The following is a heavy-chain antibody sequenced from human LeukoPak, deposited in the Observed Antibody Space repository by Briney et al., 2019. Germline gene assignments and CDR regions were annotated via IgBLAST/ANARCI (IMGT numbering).Heavy chain of an antibody. D-gene: IGHD3-10*01. CDR3: ARGGYYYGSGSYYSDY. V-gene: IGHV3-30*04. J-gene: IGHJ4*02. Sequence: GGSLRLSCAASGFTFSSYAMHWVRQAPGKGLEWVAVISYDGSNKYYADSVKGRFTISRDNSKNTLYLQMNSLRAEDTAVYYCARGGYYYGSGSYYSDYWGQGTLVTVSS. CDR1: GFTFSSYA. CDR2: ISYDGSNK.